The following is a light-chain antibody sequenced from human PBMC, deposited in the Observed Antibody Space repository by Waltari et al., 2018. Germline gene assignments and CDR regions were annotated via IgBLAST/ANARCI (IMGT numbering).Light chain of an antibody. Sequence: IVLTPSSATLSLSPGERATLSCRASQSVSSYLAWYQQKFCQAPRLLIYDAPNRATGIPARFGGSGSGTDFTLTISSLEPEDFAVYYCQQRSNWPPYTFGQGTKLEIK. CDR1: QSVSSY. V-gene: IGKV3-11*01. CDR3: QQRSNWPPYT. CDR2: DAP. J-gene: IGKJ2*01.